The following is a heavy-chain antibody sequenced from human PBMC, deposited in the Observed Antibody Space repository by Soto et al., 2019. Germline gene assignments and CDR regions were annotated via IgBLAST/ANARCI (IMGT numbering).Heavy chain of an antibody. Sequence: ASVKVSCKASGYTFTSYAMHWVRQAPGQRLEWMGWINAGNGNTKYSQKFQGRVTITRDTSASTVYMELSSLRSEDTAVYYCARDAKSTGSYFQDNWFDPWGQGTLVTVSS. D-gene: IGHD1-26*01. V-gene: IGHV1-3*01. CDR1: GYTFTSYA. CDR3: ARDAKSTGSYFQDNWFDP. J-gene: IGHJ5*02. CDR2: INAGNGNT.